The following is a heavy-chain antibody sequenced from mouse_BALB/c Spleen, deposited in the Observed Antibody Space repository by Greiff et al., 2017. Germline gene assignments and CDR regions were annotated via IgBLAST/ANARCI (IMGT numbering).Heavy chain of an antibody. CDR3: ALIYYDYDVFDY. J-gene: IGHJ2*01. Sequence: QVQLQQSGAELVRPGVSVKISCKGSGYTFTDYAMHWVKQSHAKSLEWIGVISTYYGDASYNQKFKGKATMTVDKSSSTAYLQLSSLTSEDTAVYYCALIYYDYDVFDYWGQGTTLTVSS. CDR2: ISTYYGDA. CDR1: GYTFTDYA. D-gene: IGHD2-4*01. V-gene: IGHV1-67*01.